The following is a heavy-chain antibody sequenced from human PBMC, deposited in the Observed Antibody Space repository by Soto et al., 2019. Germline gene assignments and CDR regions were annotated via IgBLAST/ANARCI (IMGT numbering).Heavy chain of an antibody. D-gene: IGHD6-13*01. Sequence: QVQLQESGPGLVKPSETLSLTCTVSGGSISSYYWSWIRQPPGKGLEWIGYIYCSGSTNYNPSLKSRVTISVDTSKNQFSLKLSSVTAADTAVYYCARDFRIAAAGTVHNWFDPWGQGTLVTVSS. CDR2: IYCSGST. J-gene: IGHJ5*02. V-gene: IGHV4-59*01. CDR3: ARDFRIAAAGTVHNWFDP. CDR1: GGSISSYY.